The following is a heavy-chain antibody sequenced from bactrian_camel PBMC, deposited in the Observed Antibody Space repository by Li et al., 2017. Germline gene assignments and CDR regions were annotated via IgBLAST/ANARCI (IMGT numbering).Heavy chain of an antibody. D-gene: IGHD2*01. CDR2: SWASGGGQT. J-gene: IGHJ7*01. Sequence: QVQLVESGGGSVQAGGSLRLSCSASNYSPWCMAWFHQTPGKEREGVAISWASGGGQTFYGDSVKGRFAISQDNAKDMVYLQMSSLKPEDTAVYYCVRPVWRAVKRGNVADGGGMDYWGKGTQVTVS. CDR1: NYSPWC. V-gene: IGHV3-3*01.